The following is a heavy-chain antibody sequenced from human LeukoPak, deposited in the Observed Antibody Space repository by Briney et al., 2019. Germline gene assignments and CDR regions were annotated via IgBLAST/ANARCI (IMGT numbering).Heavy chain of an antibody. CDR2: ISDSSNI. J-gene: IGHJ4*02. V-gene: IGHV3-48*02. CDR1: GFTFSYYS. Sequence: PGGSLRLSCAAPGFTFSYYSMNWVRQAPGKGLEWVSYISDSSNIYYADSVKGRFTISRDNAKNSLYLQMNSLRDEDTAVYYCAKAVVTAFDYWGQGTLVTVSS. D-gene: IGHD2-21*02. CDR3: AKAVVTAFDY.